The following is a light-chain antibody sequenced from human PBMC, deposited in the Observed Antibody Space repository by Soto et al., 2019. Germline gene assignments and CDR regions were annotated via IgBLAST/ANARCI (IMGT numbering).Light chain of an antibody. CDR2: YVS. CDR3: SSYTSSSTLL. J-gene: IGLJ2*01. CDR1: SSDVGGYNY. V-gene: IGLV2-14*01. Sequence: QSALTQPASVSGSPGQSITISCTGTSSDVGGYNYVSWYQQHPGKAPKLMIYYVSNRPSGVSNRFSGSKSGNTASLTISGLQAEDEAEYYCSSYTSSSTLLFGGGTKLTVL.